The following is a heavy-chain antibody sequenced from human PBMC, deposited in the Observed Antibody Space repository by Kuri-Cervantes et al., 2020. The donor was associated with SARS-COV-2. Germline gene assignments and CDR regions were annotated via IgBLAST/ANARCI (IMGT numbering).Heavy chain of an antibody. CDR3: ARRGPTTVTTFTSLAEVGFQH. CDR1: GGSFGGYY. Sequence: ESLKISCAVYGGSFGGYYWSWIRQPPGKGLEWIGEINHSGSTNCNPSLKSRVTISVDTSKNQFSLKLSSVTAADTAVYYCARRGPTTVTTFTSLAEVGFQHWGQGTLVTVSS. D-gene: IGHD4-17*01. J-gene: IGHJ1*01. CDR2: INHSGST. V-gene: IGHV4-34*01.